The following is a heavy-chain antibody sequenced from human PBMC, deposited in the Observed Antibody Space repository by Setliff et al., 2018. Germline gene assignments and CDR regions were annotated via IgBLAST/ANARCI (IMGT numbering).Heavy chain of an antibody. CDR1: GYTFISYG. J-gene: IGHJ6*04. V-gene: IGHV1-18*01. Sequence: ASVKVSCKTSGYTFISYGISWVRQAPGQGLEWMGWINNYNGNTDYARKFQGRVTMTTDTSTSTAHMELRSLTSDDTAVYYCASEYGYSSSMDVWGNGTTVTVSS. CDR3: ASEYGYSSSMDV. D-gene: IGHD6-19*01. CDR2: INNYNGNT.